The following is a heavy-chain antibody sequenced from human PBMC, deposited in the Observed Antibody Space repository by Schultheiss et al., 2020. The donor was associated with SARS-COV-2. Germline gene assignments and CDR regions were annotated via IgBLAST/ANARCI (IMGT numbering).Heavy chain of an antibody. V-gene: IGHV3-30*03. CDR3: ARPTRTVPDDAFDI. CDR1: GFTFSSYG. CDR2: ISYDGSNK. Sequence: GESLKISCAASGFTFSSYGMHWVRQAPGKGLEWVAVISYDGSNKYYADSVKGRFTISRDNSKNTLYLQMNSLRAEDTAVYYCARPTRTVPDDAFDIWGQGTMVTVSS. D-gene: IGHD4-17*01. J-gene: IGHJ3*02.